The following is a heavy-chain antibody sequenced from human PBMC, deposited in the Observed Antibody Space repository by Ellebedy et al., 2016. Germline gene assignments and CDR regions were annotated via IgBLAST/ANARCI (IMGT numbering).Heavy chain of an antibody. Sequence: SLKISCTGYGFTFDEFAMHWVRQVPGKGLEWVSGISWNSGNIAYAGSVKGRFTISRDNAKNSLYLQMNSLRPEDTALYYCAKDLERGLEWSQSAFDYWGQGTLVTVSS. D-gene: IGHD3-3*01. V-gene: IGHV3-9*01. CDR1: GFTFDEFA. CDR2: ISWNSGNI. J-gene: IGHJ4*02. CDR3: AKDLERGLEWSQSAFDY.